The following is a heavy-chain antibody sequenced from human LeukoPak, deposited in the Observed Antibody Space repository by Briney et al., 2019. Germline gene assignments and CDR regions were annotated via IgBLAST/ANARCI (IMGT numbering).Heavy chain of an antibody. Sequence: GASVKVSCKASGYTFTSYGISWVRQAPGQGLEWMGWISAYNGNTNYAQKLQGRVTMTTDTSTSTAYMELRSLRSDDTAVYYCARDRVIVVVPPDYYYYMDVWGKGTTVTVSS. D-gene: IGHD2-2*01. J-gene: IGHJ6*03. V-gene: IGHV1-18*01. CDR3: ARDRVIVVVPPDYYYYMDV. CDR1: GYTFTSYG. CDR2: ISAYNGNT.